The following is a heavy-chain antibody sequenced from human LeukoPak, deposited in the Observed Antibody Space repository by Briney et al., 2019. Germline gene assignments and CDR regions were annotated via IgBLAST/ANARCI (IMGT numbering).Heavy chain of an antibody. CDR3: AREFYDSSGYYYYYYYMDV. CDR2: INLNGGST. V-gene: IGHV3-20*04. CDR1: GFTFDDYG. J-gene: IGHJ6*03. D-gene: IGHD3-22*01. Sequence: GGSLRLSCAASGFTFDDYGMSWVRQAPGKGLEWVSGINLNGGSTGYADSVKGRFTISRDNAKNSLYLQMNSLRAEDTALYYCAREFYDSSGYYYYYYYMDVWGKGTTVTVSS.